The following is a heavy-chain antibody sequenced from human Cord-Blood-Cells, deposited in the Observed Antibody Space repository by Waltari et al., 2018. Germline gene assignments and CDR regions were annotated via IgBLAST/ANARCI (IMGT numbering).Heavy chain of an antibody. CDR2: INHSGST. D-gene: IGHD6-13*01. CDR3: ARAGYSSRHYGMDV. Sequence: QVQLQQWGAGLLKPSETLSITCAVYGGSFSGYYWSWIRQPPGKGLEWSGEINHSGSTNYNPSLKSRVTISVDTSKNQFSLKLSSVTAADTAVYYCARAGYSSRHYGMDVWGQGTTVTVSS. V-gene: IGHV4-34*01. CDR1: GGSFSGYY. J-gene: IGHJ6*02.